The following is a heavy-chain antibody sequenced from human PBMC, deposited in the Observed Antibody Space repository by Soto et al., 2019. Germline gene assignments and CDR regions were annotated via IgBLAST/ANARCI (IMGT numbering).Heavy chain of an antibody. CDR1: GDTISTGGYS. CDR2: IYHSGST. Sequence: PSGTLSLTCGVSGDTISTGGYSWAWIRQPPGKGLEWIGYIYHSGSTYYNPSLKSRVTISVDRSKNQFSLKLSSVTAADTAVYYCARLNGYCVSTGCHGYYGMDVWGQGTTVTVSS. CDR3: ARLNGYCVSTGCHGYYGMDV. V-gene: IGHV4-30-2*01. J-gene: IGHJ6*02. D-gene: IGHD2-2*03.